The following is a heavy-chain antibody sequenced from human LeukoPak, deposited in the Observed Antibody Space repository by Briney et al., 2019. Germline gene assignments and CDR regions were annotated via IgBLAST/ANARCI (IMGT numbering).Heavy chain of an antibody. CDR1: GFTFDTYA. V-gene: IGHV3-23*01. Sequence: GGSLRLSCAASGFTFDTYAMSWVRQAPGQGLEWVSYISNSRGTTYYAGSVKGRFTISRDNPKNTLCLQMNSLRAEDTAVYYCAKLDPTTANWGQGTLVAVSS. D-gene: IGHD1-1*01. J-gene: IGHJ4*02. CDR2: ISNSRGTT. CDR3: AKLDPTTAN.